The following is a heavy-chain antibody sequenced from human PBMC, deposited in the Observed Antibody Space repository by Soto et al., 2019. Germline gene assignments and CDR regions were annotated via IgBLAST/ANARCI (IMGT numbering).Heavy chain of an antibody. CDR3: ARGMTTVTTIDY. J-gene: IGHJ4*02. V-gene: IGHV4-30-2*01. D-gene: IGHD4-4*01. CDR2: IYHSGST. CDR1: GGSISSGGYS. Sequence: QLQLQESGSGLVKPSQALSLTSAVCGGSISSGGYSWSWIRQPPGKGLEWIGYIYHSGSTYYNPSLKSRVTISVDRSKNQFSLKLSSVTAADTAVYYCARGMTTVTTIDYWGQGTLATVSS.